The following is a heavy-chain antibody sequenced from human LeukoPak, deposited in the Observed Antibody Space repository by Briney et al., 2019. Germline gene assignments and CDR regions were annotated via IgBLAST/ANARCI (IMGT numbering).Heavy chain of an antibody. CDR2: IIPILGIA. CDR3: ARGLLSSAKLGYSSSSDFDY. D-gene: IGHD6-13*01. Sequence: SVKVSCKASGGTFSSYAISWVRQAPGQGLEWMGRIIPILGIANYAQKFQGRVTITADKSTSTAYMELSSLRSEDTAVYYCARGLLSSAKLGYSSSSDFDYWGQGTLVTVSS. CDR1: GGTFSSYA. J-gene: IGHJ4*02. V-gene: IGHV1-69*04.